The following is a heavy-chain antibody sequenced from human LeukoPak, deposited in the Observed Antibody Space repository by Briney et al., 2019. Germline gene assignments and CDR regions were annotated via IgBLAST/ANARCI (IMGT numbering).Heavy chain of an antibody. J-gene: IGHJ4*02. D-gene: IGHD6-13*01. CDR3: ARVGAGQQLDY. V-gene: IGHV4-34*01. Sequence: SETLSLTCAVYGVSFSGYYWSWIRQPPGKGLEWIGEINHSGSTNYNPSLKSRLTISVDTSKNQFSLKLSSVTAADTAVYYCARVGAGQQLDYWGQGTLVTVSS. CDR2: INHSGST. CDR1: GVSFSGYY.